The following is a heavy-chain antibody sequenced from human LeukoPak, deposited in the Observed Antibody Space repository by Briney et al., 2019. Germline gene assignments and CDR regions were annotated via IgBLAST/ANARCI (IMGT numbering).Heavy chain of an antibody. CDR2: IYYSGST. V-gene: IGHV4-59*01. CDR1: GGSISSYY. D-gene: IGHD3-22*01. J-gene: IGHJ6*02. CDR3: ARVGYDSSGHLYGMDV. Sequence: PSETLPLTCTVSGGSISSYYWSWIRQPPGKGLEWIGYIYYSGSTNYNPSLKSRVTISVDTSKNQFSLKLSSVTAADTAVYYCARVGYDSSGHLYGMDVWGQGTTVTVSS.